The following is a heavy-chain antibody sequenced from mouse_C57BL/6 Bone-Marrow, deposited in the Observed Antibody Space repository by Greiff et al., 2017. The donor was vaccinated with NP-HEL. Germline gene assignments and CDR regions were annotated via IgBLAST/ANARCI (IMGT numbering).Heavy chain of an antibody. Sequence: EVKLMESGDGLVKPGGSLKLSCAASGFTFSSYAMSWVRQTPEKRLEWVAYISSGGDYIYYADTVKGRITITRDNARNTLYLQMSSLKSEDTAMYYCTRDRVYYYGSSYYYTMGYRGQGTSVTVSS. D-gene: IGHD1-1*01. CDR3: TRDRVYYYGSSYYYTMGY. J-gene: IGHJ4*01. V-gene: IGHV5-9-1*02. CDR2: ISSGGDYI. CDR1: GFTFSSYA.